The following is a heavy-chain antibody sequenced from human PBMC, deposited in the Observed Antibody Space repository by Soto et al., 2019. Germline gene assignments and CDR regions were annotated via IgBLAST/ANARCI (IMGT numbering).Heavy chain of an antibody. CDR2: IDKSGGDT. CDR3: AKGTYSRSWYF. CDR1: GFTFTNYL. D-gene: IGHD2-2*01. Sequence: EVQLLESGGDLVQPGGSLRLSCAASGFTFTNYLVTWVRQAPGKGLEWVSSIDKSGGDTYYADSVKGRFTISRDNSKNTLYLQMNGLRAEDTALYYCAKGTYSRSWYFWGQGTLVTVSS. V-gene: IGHV3-23*05. J-gene: IGHJ4*02.